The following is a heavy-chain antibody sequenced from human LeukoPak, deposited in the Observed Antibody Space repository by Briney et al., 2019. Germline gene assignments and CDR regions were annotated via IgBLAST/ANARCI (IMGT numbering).Heavy chain of an antibody. CDR3: ARGGPIENWFDP. D-gene: IGHD1-26*01. J-gene: IGHJ5*02. V-gene: IGHV4-34*01. CDR1: GGSFSGYY. Sequence: SETLSLTCAVYGGSFSGYYWSWIRQPPGKGLEWIGEINHSGSTNYNPSLKSRVTISVDTSKNQFSLKLSSVTAAETAVYYCARGGPIENWFDPWGQGTLVTVSS. CDR2: INHSGST.